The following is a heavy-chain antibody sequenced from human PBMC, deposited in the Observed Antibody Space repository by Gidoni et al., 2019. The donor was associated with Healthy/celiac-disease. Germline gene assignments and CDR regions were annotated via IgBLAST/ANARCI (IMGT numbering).Heavy chain of an antibody. D-gene: IGHD3-10*01. J-gene: IGHJ6*02. Sequence: QVQLVESGGGVVQPGRSLRLSCAASGFTFSSYAMHWGRQAPGKGLEWVAVISYDGSNKYYADSVKGRFTISRDNSKNTLYLQMNSLRAEDTAVYYCARDHYYGSGSYYYYGMDVWGQGTTVTVSS. CDR1: GFTFSSYA. V-gene: IGHV3-30*04. CDR2: ISYDGSNK. CDR3: ARDHYYGSGSYYYYGMDV.